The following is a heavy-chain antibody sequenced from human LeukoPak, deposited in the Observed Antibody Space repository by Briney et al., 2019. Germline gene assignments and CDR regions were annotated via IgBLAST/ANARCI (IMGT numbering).Heavy chain of an antibody. V-gene: IGHV3-30*04. Sequence: GGSLRLTCAACGFTFSSYAMQWGRQAPGKGLEWEAVISYDGSNKYYADSVKGRFTISRDNSKNTLYLQMNSLRAEDTAVYYCARDPSYSSGWYSVIGKNWFDPWGQGTLVTVSS. CDR2: ISYDGSNK. D-gene: IGHD6-19*01. CDR3: ARDPSYSSGWYSVIGKNWFDP. J-gene: IGHJ5*02. CDR1: GFTFSSYA.